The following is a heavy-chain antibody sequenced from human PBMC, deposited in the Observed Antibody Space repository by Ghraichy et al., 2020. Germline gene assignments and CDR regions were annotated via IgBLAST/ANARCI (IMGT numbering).Heavy chain of an antibody. V-gene: IGHV4-39*01. J-gene: IGHJ4*02. Sequence: SETLSLTCTVSGGSISSSSYYWGWIRQPPGKGLEWIGSIYYSGSTYYNPSLKSRVTISVDTSKNQFSLKLSSVTAADTAVYYCARHGAESRIAVAGPFDYWGQGTLVTVSS. CDR2: IYYSGST. CDR1: GGSISSSSYY. D-gene: IGHD6-19*01. CDR3: ARHGAESRIAVAGPFDY.